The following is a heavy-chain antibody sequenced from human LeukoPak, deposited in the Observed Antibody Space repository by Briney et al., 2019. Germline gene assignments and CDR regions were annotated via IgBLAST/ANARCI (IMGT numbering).Heavy chain of an antibody. CDR1: GFSLSTSGVG. CDR3: AHITNTTWFDP. CDR2: IYWDDDN. Sequence: SGPTLVNPTQTLTLTCTFSGFSLSTSGVGVGWIGQPPPNALKSLALIYWDDDNRYSTSLKSRLTITNDTYKNQVVLTITNMDPVDTATYFCAHITNTTWFDPWGQETLLTVSS. V-gene: IGHV2-5*02. J-gene: IGHJ5*02. D-gene: IGHD4-11*01.